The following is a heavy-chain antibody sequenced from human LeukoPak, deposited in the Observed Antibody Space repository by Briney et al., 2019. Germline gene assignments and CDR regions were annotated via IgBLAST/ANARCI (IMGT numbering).Heavy chain of an antibody. CDR2: IYYSGST. Sequence: SETLSLTCTVSGGSISSSSYYWGWIRQPPGKGLEWIGSIYYSGSTYYNPSLKSRVTISVDTSKNQFSLKLSSVTAADTAVYYCARVWDTVTTRGDFDYWGQGTLVTVSS. V-gene: IGHV4-39*07. CDR3: ARVWDTVTTRGDFDY. J-gene: IGHJ4*02. D-gene: IGHD4-17*01. CDR1: GGSISSSSYY.